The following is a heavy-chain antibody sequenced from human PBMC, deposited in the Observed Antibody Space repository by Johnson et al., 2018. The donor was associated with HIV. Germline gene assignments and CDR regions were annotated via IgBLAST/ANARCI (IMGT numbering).Heavy chain of an antibody. J-gene: IGHJ3*02. CDR1: GFTFSDYY. V-gene: IGHV3-11*04. CDR3: ARRGFGTASDAFDM. CDR2: ISSGGNTI. D-gene: IGHD3-3*01. Sequence: QVQLVESGGGLVKPGGSLRLFCAASGFTFSDYYMNWIRQTPGKGLEWVSYISSGGNTIYYADSVKGRFTISRDNAKNSLYLQMNSLTAEDTALYYCARRGFGTASDAFDMWGQGTMVIVSS.